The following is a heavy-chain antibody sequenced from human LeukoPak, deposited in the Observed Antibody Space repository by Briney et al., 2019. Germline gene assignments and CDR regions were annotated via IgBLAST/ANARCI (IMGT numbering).Heavy chain of an antibody. V-gene: IGHV1-69*04. Sequence: SVKVSCKASGGTFSSYAISWVRQAPGQGLEWMGRIIPIIGIANYAQKFQGRVTITADKSTSTAYMELSSLRSEDTAVYYCARALVRGVMFYYYYGMDVWGQGTTVTVSS. CDR3: ARALVRGVMFYYYYGMDV. CDR2: IIPIIGIA. J-gene: IGHJ6*02. CDR1: GGTFSSYA. D-gene: IGHD3-10*02.